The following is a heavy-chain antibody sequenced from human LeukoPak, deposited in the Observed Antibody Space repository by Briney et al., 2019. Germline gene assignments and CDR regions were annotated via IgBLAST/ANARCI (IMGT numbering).Heavy chain of an antibody. J-gene: IGHJ4*02. CDR3: ARGGPGIAARLGDDY. CDR1: GYTFTGYY. D-gene: IGHD6-6*01. CDR2: INPNSGGT. V-gene: IGHV1-2*02. Sequence: ASVKVSCKPSGYTFTGYYMHWVRQAPGQGLEWMGWINPNSGGTNYAQKFQGRVTMTRDTSISTAYMELSRLRSDDTAVYYCARGGPGIAARLGDDYWGQGTLVTVSS.